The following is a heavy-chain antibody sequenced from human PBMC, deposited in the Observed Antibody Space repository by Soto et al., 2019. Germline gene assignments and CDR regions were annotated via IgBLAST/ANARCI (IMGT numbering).Heavy chain of an antibody. CDR2: ISYHGTYD. Sequence: QGQLVESGGGVVQPGRSLRLSCAASGSNFSNYGIHWVRQVPGKGLEWVAGISYHGTYDQYTDSVRGRFTISRDNAKNTVYLQMTSLRAEDTAVYYCAKDRGYYSSSWPSYWGQGTLVTVSS. CDR3: AKDRGYYSSSWPSY. V-gene: IGHV3-30*18. J-gene: IGHJ4*02. D-gene: IGHD6-13*01. CDR1: GSNFSNYG.